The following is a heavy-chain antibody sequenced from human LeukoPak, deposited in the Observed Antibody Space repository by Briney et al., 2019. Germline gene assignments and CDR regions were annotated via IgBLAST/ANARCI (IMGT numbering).Heavy chain of an antibody. D-gene: IGHD1-26*01. V-gene: IGHV3-64*01. CDR1: GFTFSNFA. CDR3: ARGFTDWELGVDY. CDR2: ITTNGGST. Sequence: GGSLRLSCAASGFTFSNFAMHWVRQAPGKGLEFVSAITTNGGSTYYANSVKGRFTISRDSSKNTLYLQMGGLRAEDMAVYYCARGFTDWELGVDYWGQGILVTVSS. J-gene: IGHJ4*02.